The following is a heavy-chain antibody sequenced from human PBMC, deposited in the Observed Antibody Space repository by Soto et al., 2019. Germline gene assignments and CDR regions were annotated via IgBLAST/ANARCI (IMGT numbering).Heavy chain of an antibody. Sequence: ATLSLTCTVSGGAINSYYWTWIRQPAGKGLEWIGRIYSSGSTKYNPSLQSRVTMSLDTSKNQFSLRLTSVTAADTAVYYCATDQRFSHWVHTWGHG. CDR2: IYSSGST. J-gene: IGHJ5*01. D-gene: IGHD3-3*01. CDR1: GGAINSYY. V-gene: IGHV4-4*07. CDR3: ATDQRFSHWVHT.